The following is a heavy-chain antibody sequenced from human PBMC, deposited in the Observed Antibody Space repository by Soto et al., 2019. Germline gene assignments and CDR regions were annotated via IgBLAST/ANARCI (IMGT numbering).Heavy chain of an antibody. Sequence: GWSLRLSCSVSGITFRNYAMHWVRKAPGRGLEYVSGITSDGDNTWHADSVKDRFTISRDNSDDTLYLQMSSLRVEDTAKYYCVKGNQLLRYYFEFWGPETLVTVSS. D-gene: IGHD2-15*01. CDR1: GITFRNYA. V-gene: IGHV3-64D*08. J-gene: IGHJ4*03. CDR2: ITSDGDNT. CDR3: VKGNQLLRYYFEF.